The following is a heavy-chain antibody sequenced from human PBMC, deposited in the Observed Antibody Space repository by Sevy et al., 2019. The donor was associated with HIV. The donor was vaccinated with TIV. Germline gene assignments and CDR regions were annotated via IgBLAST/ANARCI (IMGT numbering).Heavy chain of an antibody. CDR3: PRDGGYSHQRYPRY. D-gene: IGHD6-13*01. V-gene: IGHV3-30-3*01. Sequence: GGSLRLSCAASGFAFSSNAMHWVRQAPGKGLEWVATISYEGTETFYAASVGGRFTISRYNSKNMLYLQINSLRPEDTAVYYCPRDGGYSHQRYPRYWGHGTLVTVSS. CDR1: GFAFSSNA. CDR2: ISYEGTET. J-gene: IGHJ4*01.